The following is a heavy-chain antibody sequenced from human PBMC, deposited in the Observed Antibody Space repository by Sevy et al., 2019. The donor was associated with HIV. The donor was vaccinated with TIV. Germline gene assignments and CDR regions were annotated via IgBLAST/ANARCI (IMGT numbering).Heavy chain of an antibody. CDR3: VREGVGGYSYGFDY. Sequence: GGSLRLSCAASGFSFSIYWMHWVRQVPGKGLVWVSRINSDGSSTTYADSVKGRFTFSRDNAKNTLFLQMNSVRVEDTAVYYCVREGVGGYSYGFDYWGQGTLVTVSS. V-gene: IGHV3-74*03. CDR1: GFSFSIYW. D-gene: IGHD5-18*01. J-gene: IGHJ4*02. CDR2: INSDGSST.